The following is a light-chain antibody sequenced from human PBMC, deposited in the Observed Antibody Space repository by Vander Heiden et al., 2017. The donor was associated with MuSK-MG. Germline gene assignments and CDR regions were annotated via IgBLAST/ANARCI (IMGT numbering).Light chain of an antibody. CDR3: QQLNSYPLT. J-gene: IGKJ4*01. V-gene: IGKV1-9*01. CDR2: AAS. CDR1: QGISSY. Sequence: DIWLTQPLSFVSASVGNTFTITCRASQGISSYLVWYQQKPGKAPKLLMDAASTLQSGVPSRFSGSGSGTEFTLTISSLQPEDFATYYCQQLNSYPLTFGGGTTVDIK.